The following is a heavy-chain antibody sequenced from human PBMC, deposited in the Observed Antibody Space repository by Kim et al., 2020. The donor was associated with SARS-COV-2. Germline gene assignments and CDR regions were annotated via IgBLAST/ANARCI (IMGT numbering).Heavy chain of an antibody. D-gene: IGHD2-15*01. CDR3: AKAHDIVVVVAAAFDY. J-gene: IGHJ4*02. Sequence: SVNGRFTISRDNSKNTLYLQMNSLRAEDTAVYYCAKAHDIVVVVAAAFDYWGQGTLVTVSS. V-gene: IGHV3-23*01.